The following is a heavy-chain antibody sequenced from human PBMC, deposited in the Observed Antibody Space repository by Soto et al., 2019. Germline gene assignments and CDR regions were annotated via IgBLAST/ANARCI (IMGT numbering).Heavy chain of an antibody. CDR3: IHSRCGGDCLRSYSSHDDYGLDV. Sequence: QITLKESGPTLVKPTQTLTLTCSVSGFSLNTGGLGVGWIRQPPGKALEWLALIYWDDDKRYSPSLRNRLSISKDTSNNLVVFTMTNMDPVDTATYYCIHSRCGGDCLRSYSSHDDYGLDVW. D-gene: IGHD2-21*02. J-gene: IGHJ6*01. CDR1: GFSLNTGGLG. V-gene: IGHV2-5*02. CDR2: IYWDDDK.